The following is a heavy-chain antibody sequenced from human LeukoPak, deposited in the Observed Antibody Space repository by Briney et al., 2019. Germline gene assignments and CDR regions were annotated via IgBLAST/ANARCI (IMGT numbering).Heavy chain of an antibody. J-gene: IGHJ3*02. CDR1: GYTFTSYD. V-gene: IGHV1-8*01. CDR2: MNPNSGNT. CDR3: ARGGGSYAKENAFDI. Sequence: ASVTVSCTASGYTFTSYDIYWVRQAPGQGLEWMGWMNPNSGNTGYAQKFQGRVTMTRNTSISTAYMELSSLRSEDTAVYYCARGGGSYAKENAFDIWGQGTMVTVSS. D-gene: IGHD1-26*01.